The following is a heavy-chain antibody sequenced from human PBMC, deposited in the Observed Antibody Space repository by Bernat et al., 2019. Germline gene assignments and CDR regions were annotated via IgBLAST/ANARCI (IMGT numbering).Heavy chain of an antibody. CDR3: ARALGVVSPTATRWFDP. CDR2: IGSGSDT. J-gene: IGHJ5*02. Sequence: EVQLVESGGGLVQPGGSLRLSCAASGFTFSSYEMNWVRQAPGKGLEWVSIIGSGSDTYYPDSVRGRFTISRDNSKNTVYLQMNSLRVEDTATYYCARALGVVSPTATRWFDPWGQGILVTVSS. V-gene: IGHV3-23*04. D-gene: IGHD5/OR15-5a*01. CDR1: GFTFSSYE.